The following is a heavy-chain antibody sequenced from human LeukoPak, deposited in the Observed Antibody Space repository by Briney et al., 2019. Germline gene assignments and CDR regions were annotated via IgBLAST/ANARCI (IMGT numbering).Heavy chain of an antibody. D-gene: IGHD4-23*01. CDR3: ARAWLGYGGNAYWYFDL. CDR2: IYSSGST. V-gene: IGHV4-59*01. CDR1: GGSISTYY. J-gene: IGHJ2*01. Sequence: SSETLSLTCTVSGGSISTYYWNWIRQPPGKGLEWIGYIYSSGSTNYNPSLKSRVTISIDTSRSQFSLKLNSVTAADTAVYFCARAWLGYGGNAYWYFDLWGRGNLVTVSS.